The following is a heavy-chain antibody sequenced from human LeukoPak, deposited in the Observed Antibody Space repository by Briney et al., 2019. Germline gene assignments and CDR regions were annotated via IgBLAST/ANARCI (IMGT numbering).Heavy chain of an antibody. CDR3: ARADSSGYYYSFASSYAFDI. V-gene: IGHV1-18*01. J-gene: IGHJ3*02. D-gene: IGHD3-22*01. Sequence: GASVKVSCKASGYTFTSYGISWVRQAPGQGLEWMGWITAYNDNTYYAQKLQGRVTMTTDTSTSTAYMELRGLRSDDTAVYYCARADSSGYYYSFASSYAFDIWGQGTMVTVSS. CDR1: GYTFTSYG. CDR2: ITAYNDNT.